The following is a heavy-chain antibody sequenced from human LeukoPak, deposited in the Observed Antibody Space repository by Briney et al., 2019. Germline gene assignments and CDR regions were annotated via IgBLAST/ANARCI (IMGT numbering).Heavy chain of an antibody. CDR3: AKDRSIYCSSSGCYLNWFDP. CDR2: ISGSGDRT. CDR1: GFTFSSYA. V-gene: IGHV3-23*01. J-gene: IGHJ5*02. D-gene: IGHD2-2*01. Sequence: GGSLRLSCAASGFTFSSYAMSWVRQIPGKGLECVATISGSGDRTYYADSVRGRFTISRDNSKNTLYLQMNSLRADDTAVYYCAKDRSIYCSSSGCYLNWFDPWGQGALVTVSS.